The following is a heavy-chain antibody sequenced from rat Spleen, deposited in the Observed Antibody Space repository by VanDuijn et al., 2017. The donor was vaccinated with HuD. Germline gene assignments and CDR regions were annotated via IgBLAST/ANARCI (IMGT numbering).Heavy chain of an antibody. D-gene: IGHD1-7*01. J-gene: IGHJ2*01. CDR2: ISYDGSST. V-gene: IGHV5-7*01. CDR1: GFTFSDYY. Sequence: EVQLVESGGGLVQPGRSLKLSCAASGFTFSDYYMAWVRQAPTKGLEWVATISYDGSSTYYRDSVKGRFTISRDNAKSTLYLQMDSLRSEDTATYYGARQYVWDWGQGVMVTVSS. CDR3: ARQYVWD.